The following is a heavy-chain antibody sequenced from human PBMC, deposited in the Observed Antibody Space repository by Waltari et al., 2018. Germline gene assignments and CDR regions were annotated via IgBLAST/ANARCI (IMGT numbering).Heavy chain of an antibody. D-gene: IGHD6-19*01. CDR3: ARGLAVELNSNYYYYYGMDV. J-gene: IGHJ6*02. Sequence: EVQLVESGGGLIQPGGSLRLSCAASGFTVSSNYMSWVRQAPGQGLEWVSVIYSGGSTNYADSGKGRFTISRDNSKNTLYLQMNSLRAEDTAVYYCARGLAVELNSNYYYYYGMDVWGQGTTVTVSS. CDR1: GFTVSSNY. CDR2: IYSGGST. V-gene: IGHV3-53*01.